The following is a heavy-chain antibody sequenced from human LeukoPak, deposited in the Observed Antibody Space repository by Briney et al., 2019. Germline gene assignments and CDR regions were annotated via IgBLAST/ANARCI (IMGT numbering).Heavy chain of an antibody. Sequence: PAETLSLTCTVSGGSISSYYWTWIRQPPGKGLEWIGYNSYSGNTNFNPSLKSRVSISLDMSKNQFSLKLSSVTAADAAVYYCARAGSDWSFDYWGQGTLVTVSS. CDR3: ARAGSDWSFDY. CDR1: GGSISSYY. CDR2: NSYSGNT. D-gene: IGHD6-19*01. V-gene: IGHV4-59*01. J-gene: IGHJ4*02.